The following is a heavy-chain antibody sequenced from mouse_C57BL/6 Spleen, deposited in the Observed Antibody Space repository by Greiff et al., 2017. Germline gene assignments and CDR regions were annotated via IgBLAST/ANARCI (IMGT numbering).Heavy chain of an antibody. CDR1: GYSITSGYY. D-gene: IGHD1-1*01. Sequence: EVKVEESGPGLVKPSQSLSLTCSVTGYSITSGYYWNWIRQYPGNKLEWMGNISYDGSNNYNPSLKNRITITRDTSKNQFCLKLNSVTTEYTATYYYARESRGAWFAYWGQGTLVTVSA. V-gene: IGHV3-6*01. J-gene: IGHJ3*01. CDR2: ISYDGSN. CDR3: ARESRGAWFAY.